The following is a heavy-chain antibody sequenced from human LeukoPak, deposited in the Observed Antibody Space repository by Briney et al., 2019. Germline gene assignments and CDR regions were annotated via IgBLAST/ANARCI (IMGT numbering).Heavy chain of an antibody. CDR2: IYYSGST. CDR3: ARVGVLWFGESPNYFDY. CDR1: GGSISSGDYY. V-gene: IGHV4-30-4*01. D-gene: IGHD3-10*01. J-gene: IGHJ4*02. Sequence: SETLSLTRTVSGGSISSGDYYWSWIRQPPGKGLEWIGYIYYSGSTYYNPSLKSRVTISVDTSKNQFSLKLSSVTAADTAVYYCARVGVLWFGESPNYFDYWGQGTLVTVSS.